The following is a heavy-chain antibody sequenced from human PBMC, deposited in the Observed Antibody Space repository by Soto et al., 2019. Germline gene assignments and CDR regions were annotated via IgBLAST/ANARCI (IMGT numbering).Heavy chain of an antibody. CDR2: IYYSGST. Sequence: LSQTSTHSGTSTSGVCHFMICLPPPSGHSLEWIGYIYYSGSTSYNPSLKSRVAISVDTSRNQFSLTLTSVTAADTAVYYCAREEALIVVPTGGIDYSFDYWGQGTLVTVS. CDR3: AREEALIVVPTGGIDYSFDY. J-gene: IGHJ4*02. D-gene: IGHD3-22*01. V-gene: IGHV4-30-4*01. CDR1: GTSTSGVCHF.